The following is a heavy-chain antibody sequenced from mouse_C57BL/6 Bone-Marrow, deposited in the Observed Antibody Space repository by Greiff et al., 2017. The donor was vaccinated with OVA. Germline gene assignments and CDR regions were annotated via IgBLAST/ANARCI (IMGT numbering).Heavy chain of an antibody. CDR2: INSDGGST. D-gene: IGHD1-1*01. J-gene: IGHJ1*03. Sequence: DVKLVESGGGLVQPGESLKLSCESNEYEFPSHDMSWVRKTPEKRLELVAAINSDGGSTYYPDTMERRFIISRDNTKKTLYLQMSSLRSEDTALYYCARHGHYGSIPYWYFDVWGTGTTVTVSS. V-gene: IGHV5-2*01. CDR1: EYEFPSHD. CDR3: ARHGHYGSIPYWYFDV.